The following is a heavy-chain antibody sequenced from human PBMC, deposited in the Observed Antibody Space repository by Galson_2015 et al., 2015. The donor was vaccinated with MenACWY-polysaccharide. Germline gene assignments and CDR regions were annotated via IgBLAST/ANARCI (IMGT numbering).Heavy chain of an antibody. V-gene: IGHV1-69*04. CDR3: ARPWGVTASPLSD. CDR1: GGTFNTYA. CDR2: IIPIAGRT. D-gene: IGHD3-10*01. Sequence: SVKVSCKASGGTFNTYAVTWVRQAPGQGFEWVGRIIPIAGRTDYAQKFQGRVTITADSSTRTAYLELSSLRSDDTAVYFCARPWGVTASPLSDWGQGTLVTVSS. J-gene: IGHJ4*02.